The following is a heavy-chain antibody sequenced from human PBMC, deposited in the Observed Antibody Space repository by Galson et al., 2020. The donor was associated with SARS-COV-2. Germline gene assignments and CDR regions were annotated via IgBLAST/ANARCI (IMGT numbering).Heavy chain of an antibody. D-gene: IGHD6-19*01. CDR3: ARWESGWSGQGAFDI. CDR2: ITWNGGST. Sequence: GESLKISCAPSGFTFDDYGMAWVRQAPGKGLEWVSSITWNGGSTSYADSVKGRFTISRDNVKNSLYLQMNSLRVEDMALYYCARWESGWSGQGAFDIWGRGTMVTVSS. V-gene: IGHV3-20*04. CDR1: GFTFDDYG. J-gene: IGHJ3*02.